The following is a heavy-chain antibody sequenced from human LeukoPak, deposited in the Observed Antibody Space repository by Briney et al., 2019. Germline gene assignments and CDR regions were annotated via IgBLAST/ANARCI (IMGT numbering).Heavy chain of an antibody. CDR3: VRAYSRGYSDDFDY. CDR2: ISGDNGSI. CDR1: GFTFSDYY. V-gene: IGHV3-11*01. D-gene: IGHD6-25*01. J-gene: IGHJ4*02. Sequence: GGSLRLSCAASGFTFSDYYMSWFRQAPGKGLEWLSYISGDNGSIYYADSVRGRFTISRDNAKNSLYLQVHSLRGEDTAVYYCVRAYSRGYSDDFDYWGQGTLVTVSS.